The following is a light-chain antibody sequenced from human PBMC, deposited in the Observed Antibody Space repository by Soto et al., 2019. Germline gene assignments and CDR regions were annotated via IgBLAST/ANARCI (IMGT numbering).Light chain of an antibody. J-gene: IGKJ4*01. CDR2: DAS. V-gene: IGKV3-11*01. CDR3: QQRSNWPPVT. Sequence: EIVLTQSPATLSLSPGERATLSCRASQSVSSYLAWYQQKPGQAPRLLIYDASNRATGIPARFSGSGSGTDFTLTISSLAPEDFEIYYCQQRSNWPPVTFGGGTKVEIK. CDR1: QSVSSY.